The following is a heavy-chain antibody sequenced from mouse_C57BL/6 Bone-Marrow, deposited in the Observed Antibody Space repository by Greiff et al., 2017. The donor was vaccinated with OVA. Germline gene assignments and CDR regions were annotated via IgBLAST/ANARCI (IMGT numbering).Heavy chain of an antibody. D-gene: IGHD1-1*01. CDR2: IDPNSGGT. CDR3: AREFITTVVPYYFDY. Sequence: QVQLQQPGAELVKPGASVKLSCKASGYTFTSYWMHWVKQRPGRGLEWIGRIDPNSGGTKYNEKFKSKATLTVDKPSSTAYMQLISRTSEDSAVYYCAREFITTVVPYYFDYWGQGTTLTVSS. V-gene: IGHV1-72*01. CDR1: GYTFTSYW. J-gene: IGHJ2*01.